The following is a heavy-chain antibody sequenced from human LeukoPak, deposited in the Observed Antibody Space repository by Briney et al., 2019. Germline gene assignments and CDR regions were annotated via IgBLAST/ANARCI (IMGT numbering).Heavy chain of an antibody. CDR2: VSSSSSTI. CDR3: ARGGSYEPFDY. Sequence: PGGSLRLSCAASGFTFSSYSMNSVRQASGKGLESVSYVSSSSSTIYYADSVKGRFPISRDNAKNSLYLQMNSLRAEDTAVYYCARGGSYEPFDYWGQGTLVTVSS. V-gene: IGHV3-48*01. CDR1: GFTFSSYS. D-gene: IGHD1-26*01. J-gene: IGHJ4*02.